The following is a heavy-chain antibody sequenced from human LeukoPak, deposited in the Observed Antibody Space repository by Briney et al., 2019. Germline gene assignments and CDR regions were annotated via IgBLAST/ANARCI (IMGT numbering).Heavy chain of an antibody. D-gene: IGHD4/OR15-4a*01. Sequence: GGSLRLSCTTSGFLFSSSWMSWVRQAPGKGLEWVSFIYSDNTHYSDSVKGRFTISRDNSKNTLYLQMNSLRAEDTAVYYCARRAGAYSHPYDYWGQGTLVTVSS. J-gene: IGHJ4*02. V-gene: IGHV3-53*01. CDR3: ARRAGAYSHPYDY. CDR2: IYSDNT. CDR1: GFLFSSSW.